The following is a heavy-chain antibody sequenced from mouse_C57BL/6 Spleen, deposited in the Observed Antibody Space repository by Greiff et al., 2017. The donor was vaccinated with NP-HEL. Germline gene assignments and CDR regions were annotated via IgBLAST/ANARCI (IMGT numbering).Heavy chain of an antibody. Sequence: EVNLVESGGGLVQPGGSLSLSCAASGFTFTDYYMSWVRQPPGKALEWLGFIRNKANGYTTEYSASVKGRFTISRDNSQSILYLQMNALRAEDSATYYCARSNWYFDYWGQGTTLTVSS. CDR3: ARSNWYFDY. CDR1: GFTFTDYY. CDR2: IRNKANGYTT. J-gene: IGHJ2*01. D-gene: IGHD4-1*01. V-gene: IGHV7-3*01.